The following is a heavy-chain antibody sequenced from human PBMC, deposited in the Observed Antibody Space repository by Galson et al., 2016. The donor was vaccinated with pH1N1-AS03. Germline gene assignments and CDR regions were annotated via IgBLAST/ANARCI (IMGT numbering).Heavy chain of an antibody. CDR1: GFIFSTYS. CDR2: IGRESSPI. D-gene: IGHD3-22*01. Sequence: SLRLSCADSGFIFSTYSMIWVRQAPGKGLEWVSSIGRESSPIVYAVSVKGRFTTSRDNAKNSLYLQMNSLRVEDTAVYYCARRYYDSRGHPLDWWGQGALVTVSS. J-gene: IGHJ4*02. CDR3: ARRYYDSRGHPLDW. V-gene: IGHV3-21*04.